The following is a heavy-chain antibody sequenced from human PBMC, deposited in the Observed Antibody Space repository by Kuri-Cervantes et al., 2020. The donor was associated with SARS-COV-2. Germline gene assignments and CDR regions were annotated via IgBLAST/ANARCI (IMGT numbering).Heavy chain of an antibody. CDR2: INPNSGGT. Sequence: ASVKVSCKASGYTFTGHYMHWVRQAPGQGLEWMGWINPNSGGTNYAQKFQGRVTMTRDTSISTAYMELSRLRSDDTAVYYCARDYGDYFNGYYYYYMDVWGKGTTVTVSS. D-gene: IGHD4-17*01. CDR1: GYTFTGHY. J-gene: IGHJ6*03. V-gene: IGHV1-2*02. CDR3: ARDYGDYFNGYYYYYMDV.